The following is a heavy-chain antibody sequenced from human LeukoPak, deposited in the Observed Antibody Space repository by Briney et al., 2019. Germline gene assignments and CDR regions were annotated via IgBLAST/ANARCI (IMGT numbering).Heavy chain of an antibody. CDR3: ARGGYEYYYMDV. V-gene: IGHV4-4*07. J-gene: IGHJ6*03. Sequence: KPLETLSLTCTVSGGSINNYYWTWLRQPAGKGLEWIGRIYTSGSTNYNPSLESRVTMSVDTSKSQFSLKLSSVTAADTAVYYCARGGYEYYYMDVWGKGTTVTVSS. D-gene: IGHD3-16*01. CDR2: IYTSGST. CDR1: GGSINNYY.